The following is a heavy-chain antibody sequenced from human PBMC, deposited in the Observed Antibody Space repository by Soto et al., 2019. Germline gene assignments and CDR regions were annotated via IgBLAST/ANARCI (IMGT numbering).Heavy chain of an antibody. CDR2: ISAYNGNT. CDR1: GYTFTSYG. Sequence: QVQLVQSGAEVKKPGASVKVSCKASGYTFTSYGISWVRQAPGQGIEGMGWISAYNGNTNYAQKLQGRVTMTPDTSTSTAYLELRSLRSDDTAVDYCARDLDYGDYVYYYYDDMYVWGPGTTVTVS. D-gene: IGHD4-17*01. J-gene: IGHJ6*02. V-gene: IGHV1-18*04. CDR3: ARDLDYGDYVYYYYDDMYV.